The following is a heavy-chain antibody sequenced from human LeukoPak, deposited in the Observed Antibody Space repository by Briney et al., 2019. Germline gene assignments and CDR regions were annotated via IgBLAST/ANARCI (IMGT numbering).Heavy chain of an antibody. CDR1: GYSFTSYW. J-gene: IGHJ6*03. Sequence: GESLKISCKGSGYSFTSYWIGWVRQMPGKGLEWMGIIYPGDSDTRYSPSFQGQVTISADKFISTAYLQWSSLKASDTAMYYCARPIGPSYCGGDCYTDYYYMDVWGKGTTVTVSS. CDR2: IYPGDSDT. CDR3: ARPIGPSYCGGDCYTDYYYMDV. D-gene: IGHD2-21*02. V-gene: IGHV5-51*01.